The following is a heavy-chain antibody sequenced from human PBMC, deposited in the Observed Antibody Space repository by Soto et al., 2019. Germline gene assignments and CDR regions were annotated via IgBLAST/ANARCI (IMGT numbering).Heavy chain of an antibody. CDR3: VRGYYDTTGYSLDP. CDR2: IYYESA. J-gene: IGHJ5*02. Sequence: PSETLSLTCTVSGGSISSYYWNWIRQSPGKGLEWIGYIYYESANYNPSLSSRLIILVDTSKNQISLRLSSVTAADTAVYYCVRGYYDTTGYSLDPWGQGTLVTVSS. CDR1: GGSISSYY. D-gene: IGHD3-22*01. V-gene: IGHV4-59*01.